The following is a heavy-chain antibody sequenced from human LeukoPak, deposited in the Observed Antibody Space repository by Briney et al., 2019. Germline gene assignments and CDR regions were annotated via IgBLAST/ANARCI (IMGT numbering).Heavy chain of an antibody. CDR3: ARAPGAQTFDY. J-gene: IGHJ4*02. CDR2: INHSGST. D-gene: IGHD4/OR15-4a*01. V-gene: IGHV4-34*01. CDR1: GGSFSGYY. Sequence: SETLSLTCAVYGGSFSGYYWSWIRQPPGKGLEWIGEINHSGSTNYNPSLKSRVTISVDKSKNQFSLKLSSVTAADTAVYYCARAPGAQTFDYRGQGTLVTVSS.